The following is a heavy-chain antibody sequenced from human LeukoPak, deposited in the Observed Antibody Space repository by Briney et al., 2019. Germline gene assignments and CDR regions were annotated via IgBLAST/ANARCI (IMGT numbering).Heavy chain of an antibody. CDR1: GFTFGDYA. D-gene: IGHD1-26*01. Sequence: PGGSLRLSCTASGFTFGDYAMSWFRQAPGKGLEWVSIISGSGSSTYYADSVKGRFTISRDNSKNTLYLQMNSLRAEDTAVYYCAKDGVVGATTKFDYWGQGTLVTVSS. CDR3: AKDGVVGATTKFDY. V-gene: IGHV3-23*01. J-gene: IGHJ4*02. CDR2: ISGSGSST.